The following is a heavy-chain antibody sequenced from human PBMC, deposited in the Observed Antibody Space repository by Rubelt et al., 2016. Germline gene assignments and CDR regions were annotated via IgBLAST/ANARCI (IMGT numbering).Heavy chain of an antibody. D-gene: IGHD5-18*01. CDR3: ARKYLGSKSGPYVDTAMGYMDV. CDR2: IYHSGST. Sequence: QVQLQESGPGLVKPSETLSLTCTVSGYSISSGYYWGWIRQPPGKGLEWIGSIYHSGSTYYNPSLKSRVTISVDTSKNQVSLKLSSVTAADTAVYYCARKYLGSKSGPYVDTAMGYMDVWGKGTTVTVSS. V-gene: IGHV4-38-2*02. CDR1: GYSISSGYY. J-gene: IGHJ6*03.